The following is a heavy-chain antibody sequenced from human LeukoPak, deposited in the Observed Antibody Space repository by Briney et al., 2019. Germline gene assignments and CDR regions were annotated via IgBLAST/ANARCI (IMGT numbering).Heavy chain of an antibody. J-gene: IGHJ3*02. V-gene: IGHV1-69*13. D-gene: IGHD3-9*01. Sequence: ASVKVSCKASGGTFISYAISWVRQAPGQGLEWMGGIIPIFGTANYAQKFQGRVTITADESTSTAYMELSSLRSEDTAVYYCARDFSPSTFDWLSSDDAFDIWGQGTMVTVSS. CDR1: GGTFISYA. CDR3: ARDFSPSTFDWLSSDDAFDI. CDR2: IIPIFGTA.